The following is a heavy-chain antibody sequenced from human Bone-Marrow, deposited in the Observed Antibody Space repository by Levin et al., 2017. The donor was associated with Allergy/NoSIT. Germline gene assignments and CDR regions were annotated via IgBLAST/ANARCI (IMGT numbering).Heavy chain of an antibody. Sequence: GGSLRLSCAASGLAFDSYSMHWVRQAPGKGLEWVAFISSDGTSRYYADSLEGRFTISRDNSKNTLYLQMNSLRVEDKGVYYCAKDPTDCNFFFDYWGQGALVTVSS. J-gene: IGHJ4*02. CDR3: AKDPTDCNFFFDY. CDR2: ISSDGTSR. D-gene: IGHD2/OR15-2a*01. CDR1: GLAFDSYS. V-gene: IGHV3-30-3*01.